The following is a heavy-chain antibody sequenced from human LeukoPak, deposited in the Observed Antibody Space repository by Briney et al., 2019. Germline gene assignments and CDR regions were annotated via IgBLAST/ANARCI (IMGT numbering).Heavy chain of an antibody. CDR3: ARDLGDGYDY. J-gene: IGHJ4*02. D-gene: IGHD5-24*01. Sequence: SETLPLTCTVSGGSISGYYWSWIRLPPGKGLEWIGFIYYSGSTNYNPSLKSRVTISVDTSKNQFSLRLRSVTAADTAVYYCARDLGDGYDYWGQGTLVTVSS. CDR1: GGSISGYY. CDR2: IYYSGST. V-gene: IGHV4-59*01.